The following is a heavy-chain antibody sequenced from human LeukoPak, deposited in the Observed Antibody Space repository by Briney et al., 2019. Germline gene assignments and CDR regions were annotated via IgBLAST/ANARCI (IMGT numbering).Heavy chain of an antibody. V-gene: IGHV4-39*02. CDR2: IYYTGTT. CDR1: GDSVSPSSFY. J-gene: IGHJ4*02. D-gene: IGHD3-3*02. Sequence: PSETLSLTCTVSGDSVSPSSFYWGWIRQPPGKGLEWIGNIYYTGTTFYNPSLKSRVSISIDASKNHFSLRLSSVTAADTAVYFCASHFKSDWLRDFWGQGTLVTVSS. CDR3: ASHFKSDWLRDF.